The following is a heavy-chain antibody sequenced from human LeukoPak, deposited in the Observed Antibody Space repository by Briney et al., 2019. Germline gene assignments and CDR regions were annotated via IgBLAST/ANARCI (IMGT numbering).Heavy chain of an antibody. CDR2: ISGSGGST. CDR3: ARDYYGSGSYYLY. Sequence: GGSLRLSCAASGFTFSSYAMSWVRQAPGKGLEWVSAISGSGGSTYYADSVRGRFTVSRDNSKNSLYLQMNSLRAEDTAVYYCARDYYGSGSYYLYWGQGTLVTVSS. J-gene: IGHJ4*02. V-gene: IGHV3-23*01. D-gene: IGHD3-10*01. CDR1: GFTFSSYA.